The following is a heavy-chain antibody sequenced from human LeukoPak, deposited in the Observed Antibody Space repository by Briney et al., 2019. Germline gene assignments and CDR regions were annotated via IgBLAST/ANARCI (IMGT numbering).Heavy chain of an antibody. J-gene: IGHJ6*03. CDR2: IYYKGNT. V-gene: IGHV4-59*12. D-gene: IGHD3-16*01. CDR3: ARDWGGYYMDV. CDR1: GGSITSYY. Sequence: SETLSLTCTVSGGSITSYYWSWIRQPPGKGLEWIGYIYYKGNTKYNASLKSRVTMSVDTSKNLFFMKLTSVTAADTAVYFCARDWGGYYMDVWGKGTTVTVSS.